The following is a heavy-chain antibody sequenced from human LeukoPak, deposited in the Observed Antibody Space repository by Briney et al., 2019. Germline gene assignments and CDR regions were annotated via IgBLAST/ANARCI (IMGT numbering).Heavy chain of an antibody. D-gene: IGHD6-13*01. Sequence: PSETLSLTCTVSGGPISSYYWSWLRQPPGKGLEWIGYIYYSGSTNYNPSLKSRVTISVDTSKNQFPLKLSSGTAADTAVYYCAREGIAAPFFDYWGQGTMVTDSS. V-gene: IGHV4-59*01. CDR3: AREGIAAPFFDY. CDR1: GGPISSYY. CDR2: IYYSGST. J-gene: IGHJ4*02.